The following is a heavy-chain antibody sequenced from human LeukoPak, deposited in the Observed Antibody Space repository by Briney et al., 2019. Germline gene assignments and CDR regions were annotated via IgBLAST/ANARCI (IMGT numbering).Heavy chain of an antibody. D-gene: IGHD3-22*01. V-gene: IGHV3-9*01. Sequence: GGSLRLSCAASGFTFGDYAMHWVRQAPGKGLEWVSGITWNRDNIGYGDSVKGRFTISRDNVKNVLYLQMTSLRPEDTALYYCAKDLSSAITSALVLDVWGQGTTVIVSS. CDR2: ITWNRDNI. CDR3: AKDLSSAITSALVLDV. CDR1: GFTFGDYA. J-gene: IGHJ6*02.